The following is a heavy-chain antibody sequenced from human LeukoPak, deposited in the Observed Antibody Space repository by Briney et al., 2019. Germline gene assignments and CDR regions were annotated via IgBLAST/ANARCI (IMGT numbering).Heavy chain of an antibody. CDR1: GGSISSYY. V-gene: IGHV4-59*01. J-gene: IGHJ3*02. CDR2: IYYSGST. D-gene: IGHD3-22*01. CDR3: ARCSPYDSSGSAAFDI. Sequence: PSETLSLTCTVSGGSISSYYWSWIRQPPGKGLEWIGYIYYSGSTNYNPSLKSRVTISVDTSKNQFSLKLSSVTAADTAVYYCARCSPYDSSGSAAFDIWGQGTMVTVSS.